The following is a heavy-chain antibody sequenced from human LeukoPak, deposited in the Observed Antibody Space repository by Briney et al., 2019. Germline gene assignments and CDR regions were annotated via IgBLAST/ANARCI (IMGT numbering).Heavy chain of an antibody. D-gene: IGHD5-18*01. V-gene: IGHV1-69*04. J-gene: IGHJ4*02. Sequence: ASVKVSCKASGGTFSSYAISWVRQAPGQGLEWMGRIIPILDIANYAQKFQGRVTITADKSTSTAYMELSSLRSDDTAVYYCARGPTAMAPFDYWGQGTLVTVSS. CDR3: ARGPTAMAPFDY. CDR1: GGTFSSYA. CDR2: IIPILDIA.